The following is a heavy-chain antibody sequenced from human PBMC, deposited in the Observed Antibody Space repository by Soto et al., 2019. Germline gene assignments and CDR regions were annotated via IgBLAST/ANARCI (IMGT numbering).Heavy chain of an antibody. CDR1: GYTFTSYG. D-gene: IGHD6-13*01. J-gene: IGHJ6*02. Sequence: QVQLVQSGAEVKKPGATVKVSCKASGYTFTSYGISWVRQAPGQGLEWMGWISAYNGNTNYAQKLQGRVTMTTDTSTSTAYMELRSLRPDDTAVYYCARDSSSWNNYYCYGMDVWGQGTTVTVSS. V-gene: IGHV1-18*01. CDR3: ARDSSSWNNYYCYGMDV. CDR2: ISAYNGNT.